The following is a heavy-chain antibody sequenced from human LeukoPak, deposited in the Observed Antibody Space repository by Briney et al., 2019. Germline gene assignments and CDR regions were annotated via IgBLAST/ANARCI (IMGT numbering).Heavy chain of an antibody. CDR3: ARGVTIFPLGYYYYMDV. J-gene: IGHJ6*03. D-gene: IGHD3-3*01. CDR2: INHSGST. V-gene: IGHV4-34*01. Sequence: PSETLSLTCAVYGGSFSGYYWSWIRQPPGKGLEGIGEINHSGSTNYNPSLKSRVTISVDTSKNQFSLKLSSVTAAGTAVYYCARGVTIFPLGYYYYMDVWGKGTTVTVSS. CDR1: GGSFSGYY.